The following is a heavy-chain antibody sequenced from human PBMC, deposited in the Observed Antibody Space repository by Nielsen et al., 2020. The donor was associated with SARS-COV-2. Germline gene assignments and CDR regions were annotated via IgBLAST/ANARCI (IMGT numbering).Heavy chain of an antibody. J-gene: IGHJ5*02. CDR2: IYYSGST. CDR3: ARDSIAAAVHNWFDP. D-gene: IGHD6-13*01. V-gene: IGHV4-39*07. CDR1: GGSISSSSYY. Sequence: SETLSLTCTVSGGSISSSSYYWGWIRQPPGKGLEWIGSIYYSGSTNYNPSLKSRVTISVDTSKNQFSLKLSSVTAADTAVYYCARDSIAAAVHNWFDPWGQGTLVTVSS.